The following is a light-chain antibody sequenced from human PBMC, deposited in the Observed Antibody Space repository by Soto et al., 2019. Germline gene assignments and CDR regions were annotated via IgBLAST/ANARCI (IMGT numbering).Light chain of an antibody. CDR3: QTWGTGKEVV. Sequence: QPVLTQSPSASASLGASVKLTCTLSSGHSSYAIACHQQQPEKGPRYLMKLNSDGSHSKGDGIPDRFSGSSSGAERYLIISSLQSEDEADYYCQTWGTGKEVVFGGGTKLTVL. V-gene: IGLV4-69*01. CDR2: LNSDGSH. CDR1: SGHSSYA. J-gene: IGLJ2*01.